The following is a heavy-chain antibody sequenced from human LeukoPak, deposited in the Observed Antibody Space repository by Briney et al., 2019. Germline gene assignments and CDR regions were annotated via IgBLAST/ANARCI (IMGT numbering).Heavy chain of an antibody. D-gene: IGHD3-3*02. V-gene: IGHV3-30*04. CDR1: GFTFSSYP. CDR2: ISPDGNNK. J-gene: IGHJ6*03. CDR3: ETGALPIGFLESIRPGNYFSNYMGV. Sequence: PGGSLRLSCDASGFTFSSYPMQWVRQAPGKGLEWLTLISPDGNNKDYVDSVKGRFTISRDNPKNTLYLQLTSLTTEDTAKYYCETGALPIGFLESIRPGNYFSNYMGVWGKGTMVIVSS.